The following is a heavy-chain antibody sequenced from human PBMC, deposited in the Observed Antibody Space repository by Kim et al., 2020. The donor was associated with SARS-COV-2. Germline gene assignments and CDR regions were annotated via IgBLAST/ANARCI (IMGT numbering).Heavy chain of an antibody. Sequence: KRYSPSLKSRLTITKDTSKNQVVLTMTNMDPVDTATYYCAHERYSYGLDYWGQGTLVTVSS. J-gene: IGHJ4*02. CDR2: K. D-gene: IGHD5-18*01. CDR3: AHERYSYGLDY. V-gene: IGHV2-5*01.